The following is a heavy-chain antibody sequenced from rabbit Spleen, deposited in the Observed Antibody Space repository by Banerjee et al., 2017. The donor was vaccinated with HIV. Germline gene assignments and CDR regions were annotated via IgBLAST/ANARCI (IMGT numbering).Heavy chain of an antibody. J-gene: IGHJ4*01. V-gene: IGHV1S26*01. Sequence: YANSVKGRSTISRDNAQNTVLLQMTSLTGADTATYFCARDAGSGDYIDGYFNLWGPGTLVTVS. CDR3: ARDAGSGDYIDGYFNL. D-gene: IGHD8-1*01.